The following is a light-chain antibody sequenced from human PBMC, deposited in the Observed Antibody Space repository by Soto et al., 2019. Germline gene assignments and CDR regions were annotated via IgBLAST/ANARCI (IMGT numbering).Light chain of an antibody. Sequence: EIVLTQSPATLSLSPGERATLSCRASQSVSSYLAWYQQKPGLAPRLLIYDASRRATGIPDRFSGSVSGTDGTLTISRLEQEDGSVYYRQQSGSSTWTFGQGTKVDIK. CDR1: QSVSSY. J-gene: IGKJ1*01. CDR3: QQSGSSTWT. CDR2: DAS. V-gene: IGKV3D-20*01.